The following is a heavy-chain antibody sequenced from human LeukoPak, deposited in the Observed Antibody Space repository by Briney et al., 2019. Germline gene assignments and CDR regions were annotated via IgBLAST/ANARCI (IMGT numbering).Heavy chain of an antibody. CDR2: MSTSGST. CDR3: AREGGYSYGDAPLHFDY. V-gene: IGHV4-61*02. Sequence: PSETLSLTCTVSGYSISSGSYYWSWIRQPAGKGLEWIGRMSTSGSTNYNPSLKSRVTISVDTSKNQFSLKLSSVTAADTAAYYCAREGGYSYGDAPLHFDYWGQGTLVTVSS. J-gene: IGHJ4*02. CDR1: GYSISSGSYY. D-gene: IGHD5-18*01.